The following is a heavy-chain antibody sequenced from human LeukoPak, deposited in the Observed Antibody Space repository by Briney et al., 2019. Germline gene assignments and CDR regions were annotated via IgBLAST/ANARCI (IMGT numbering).Heavy chain of an antibody. CDR2: ISYDGSNK. Sequence: GSLRLSCAASGFTFSSYGMHWVRQAPGKGLEWVAVISYDGSNKYYADSVKGRFTISRDNSKNTLYLQMNSLRAEDTAVYYCAKTGAGYCDMHFDYWGQGTLVTVSS. V-gene: IGHV3-30*18. J-gene: IGHJ4*02. CDR3: AKTGAGYCDMHFDY. CDR1: GFTFSSYG. D-gene: IGHD4-17*01.